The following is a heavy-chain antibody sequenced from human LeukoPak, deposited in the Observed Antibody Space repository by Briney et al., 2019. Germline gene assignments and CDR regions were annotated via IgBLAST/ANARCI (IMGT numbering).Heavy chain of an antibody. J-gene: IGHJ4*02. D-gene: IGHD3-9*01. CDR1: GGSIKSNNW. CDR2: IYHSGST. CDR3: AKAGGRYDILTENDY. V-gene: IGHV4-4*02. Sequence: SETLSLTCAVSGGSIKSNNWWSWVRQPPGKGLEWIGEIYHSGSTNYNPSLESRVTVSVDKSKNQFSLDLSSVTAADTAVYYCAKAGGRYDILTENDYWGQGTLVTVSS.